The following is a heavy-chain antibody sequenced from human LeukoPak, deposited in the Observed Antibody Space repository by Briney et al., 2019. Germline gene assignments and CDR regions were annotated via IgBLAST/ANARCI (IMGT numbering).Heavy chain of an antibody. CDR2: IAGSSGCI. CDR1: GFTFSSYT. D-gene: IGHD2-21*02. J-gene: IGHJ4*01. CDR3: ARDRGAYCGGDCYLGFDY. Sequence: GGSLRLSCAASGFTFSSYTMNWVRQAPGKGLEWVSSIAGSSGCISYADSVKGRFTISRDNAKKSLYLQMTSLTAEDTAVYYCARDRGAYCGGDCYLGFDYWGRGTLVTVSS. V-gene: IGHV3-21*01.